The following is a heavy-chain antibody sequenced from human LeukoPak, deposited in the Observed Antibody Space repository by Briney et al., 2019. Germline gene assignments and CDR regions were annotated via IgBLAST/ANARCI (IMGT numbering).Heavy chain of an antibody. J-gene: IGHJ4*02. CDR2: ISSSSSTI. V-gene: IGHV3-48*01. Sequence: GGSLRLSCAASGFTVSSNYMSWVRQAPGKGLEWVSYISSSSSTIYYADSVKGRFTISRDNAKNSLYLQMNSLRAEDTAVYYCARDANYDFWSGYIYYFDYWGQGTLVTVSS. CDR1: GFTVSSNY. CDR3: ARDANYDFWSGYIYYFDY. D-gene: IGHD3-3*01.